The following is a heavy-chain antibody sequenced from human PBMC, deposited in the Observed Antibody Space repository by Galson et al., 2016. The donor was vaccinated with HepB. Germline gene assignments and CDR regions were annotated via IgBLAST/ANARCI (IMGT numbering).Heavy chain of an antibody. Sequence: YAMHWVRQAPGKGLEWVALISYDGSNKYYADSVKGRFTLSRDNSKNTLYLQMNSLRAEDTAVYYCARGGTPYDFWTTGAFDIWGQGTMVTVSS. D-gene: IGHD3-3*01. CDR3: ARGGTPYDFWTTGAFDI. CDR1: YA. V-gene: IGHV3-30-3*01. J-gene: IGHJ3*02. CDR2: ISYDGSNK.